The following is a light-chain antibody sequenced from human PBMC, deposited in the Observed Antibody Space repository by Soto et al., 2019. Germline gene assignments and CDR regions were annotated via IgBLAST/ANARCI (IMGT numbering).Light chain of an antibody. J-gene: IGKJ1*01. CDR1: QRVSSNY. V-gene: IGKV3-20*01. CDR3: QQYGSSRWK. Sequence: EIVLTQSPVTLSLSPGEIVTLSCSASQRVSSNYLAWYQQKPGQAPRLLIYGASSRATGIPDRFSGSGSGTDFTLTISRLEPEDFAVYYCQQYGSSRWKFGQGTKVDIK. CDR2: GAS.